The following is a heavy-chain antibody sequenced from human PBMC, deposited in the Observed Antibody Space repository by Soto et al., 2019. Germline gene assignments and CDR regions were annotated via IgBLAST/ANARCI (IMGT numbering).Heavy chain of an antibody. CDR3: ASDQTPGTKSGLFDS. Sequence: GASVKPSSEDPGYTITNTGIRCRMPAPGQGLEWMGWISAYNGNTNYAQKLQGRVTMTTDTSTSTAYMELRSLRSDDTAVYYCASDQTPGTKSGLFDSCGRRTLVTGSS. CDR2: ISAYNGNT. V-gene: IGHV1-18*04. CDR1: GYTITNTG. D-gene: IGHD2-8*01. J-gene: IGHJ5*01.